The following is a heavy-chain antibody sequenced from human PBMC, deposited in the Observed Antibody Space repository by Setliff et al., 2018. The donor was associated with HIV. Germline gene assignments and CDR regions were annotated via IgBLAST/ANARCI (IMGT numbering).Heavy chain of an antibody. CDR2: IIPVVDAP. Sequence: ASVKVSYKASGGSFNILGFTWVRQAPGQGLEWVGGIIPVVDAPIYAQRFQGRVVITADKSTGTAYMQLSSLKFEDTAVYYCATRPPGVHGFSIWGQGTMVTVSS. CDR1: GGSFNILG. V-gene: IGHV1-69*06. J-gene: IGHJ3*02. D-gene: IGHD3-10*01. CDR3: ATRPPGVHGFSI.